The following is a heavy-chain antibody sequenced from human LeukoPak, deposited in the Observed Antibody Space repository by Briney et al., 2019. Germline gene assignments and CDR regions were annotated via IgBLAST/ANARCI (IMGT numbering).Heavy chain of an antibody. Sequence: GGSLRLSCAASGLTFSSYSMNWVRQAPGKGLEWVSSISSSSSYIYYADSVKGRFTISRDNAKNSLYLQMNSLRAEDTAVYYCARDVICSGGSCYPNWFDPWGQGTLVTVSS. D-gene: IGHD2-15*01. CDR3: ARDVICSGGSCYPNWFDP. V-gene: IGHV3-21*01. J-gene: IGHJ5*02. CDR1: GLTFSSYS. CDR2: ISSSSSYI.